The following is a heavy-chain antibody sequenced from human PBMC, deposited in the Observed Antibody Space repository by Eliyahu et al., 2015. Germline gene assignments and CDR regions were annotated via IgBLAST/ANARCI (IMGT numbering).Heavy chain of an antibody. CDR1: GFIFNDYG. CDR3: AKDLTGSASGPYYFDY. J-gene: IGHJ4*02. CDR2: IXYDGSKK. V-gene: IGHV3-30*18. D-gene: IGHD2-15*01. Sequence: QVQLVESGGGVVQPGRSLRLSCAASGFIFNDYGMHWVRQAPGKGLEWVAVIXYDGSKKYYADSVKGRFTISRDNSKNTLYLQXNSLRAEDTAVYYCAKDLTGSASGPYYFDYWGQGTLVTVSS.